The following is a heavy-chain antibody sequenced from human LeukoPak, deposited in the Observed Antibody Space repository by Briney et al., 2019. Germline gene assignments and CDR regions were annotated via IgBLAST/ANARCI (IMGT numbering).Heavy chain of an antibody. V-gene: IGHV3-11*04. Sequence: GGSLRLSCAASGFTFSDYSYYMSWIRQAPGKGLEWISYISSRDTTIYYADSVKGRFTISRDNAKNSLYLQMNSLRDEDTAVYYCARDWKWELLHAFDIWGQGTMVTVSS. CDR2: ISSRDTTI. D-gene: IGHD1-26*01. CDR3: ARDWKWELLHAFDI. J-gene: IGHJ3*02. CDR1: GFTFSDYSYY.